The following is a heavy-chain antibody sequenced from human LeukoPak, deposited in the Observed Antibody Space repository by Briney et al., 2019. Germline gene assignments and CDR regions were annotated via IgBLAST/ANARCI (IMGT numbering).Heavy chain of an antibody. CDR3: ARVRNNWNDRGWFDP. D-gene: IGHD1-20*01. Sequence: SETLSLTCTVSGYSISSGYYWGWIRQPPGKGLEWIGSIYHSGSTYYNPSLKSRVTISVDTSKNQFSLKLSSVTAADTAVYYCARVRNNWNDRGWFDPWGQGTLVTVSS. V-gene: IGHV4-38-2*02. CDR1: GYSISSGYY. CDR2: IYHSGST. J-gene: IGHJ5*02.